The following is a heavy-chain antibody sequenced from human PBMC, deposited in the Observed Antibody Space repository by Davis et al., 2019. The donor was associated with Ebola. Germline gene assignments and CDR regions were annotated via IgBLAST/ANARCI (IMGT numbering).Heavy chain of an antibody. J-gene: IGHJ4*02. D-gene: IGHD1-26*01. V-gene: IGHV1-3*01. CDR2: VHGGNGNT. CDR1: GYIFTTYA. Sequence: AASVKVSCKASGYIFTTYAMHWVRQAPGQRLEWMGWVHGGNGNTKYSQRFQGRVTITTDTSASTAYLDLSSLRSEDTAVYYCASMSGAIDYWGQGTLVTVSS. CDR3: ASMSGAIDY.